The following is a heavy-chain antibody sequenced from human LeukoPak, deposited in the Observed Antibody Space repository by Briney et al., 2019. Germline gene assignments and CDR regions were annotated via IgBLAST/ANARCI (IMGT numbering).Heavy chain of an antibody. CDR2: VGSSSSYI. D-gene: IGHD2-15*01. CDR1: GFTFSSYS. V-gene: IGHV3-21*01. Sequence: GRSLRLSCAASGFTFSSYSMSWVRQAPGKGLEWVSSVGSSSSYIYYADSVRGRFTISRDNAKNSLYLQMNGLRAEDTAVYYCARGWSSYYFDYWGQGTLVTVSS. CDR3: ARGWSSYYFDY. J-gene: IGHJ4*02.